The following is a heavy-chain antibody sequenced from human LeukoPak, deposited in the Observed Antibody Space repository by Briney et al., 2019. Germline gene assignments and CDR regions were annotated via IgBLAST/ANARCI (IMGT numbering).Heavy chain of an antibody. CDR3: ARDSITMVRGVDT. V-gene: IGHV3-30-3*01. CDR2: ISYDGSNK. J-gene: IGHJ5*02. CDR1: GFTFSIYA. Sequence: GGSLRLSCAASGFTFSIYAIHWVRQAPGKGLEWVAVISYDGSNKYYADSVKGRFTISRDNSKNTLYLQMNSLRAEDTAVYYCARDSITMVRGVDTWGQGTLVTVSS. D-gene: IGHD3-10*01.